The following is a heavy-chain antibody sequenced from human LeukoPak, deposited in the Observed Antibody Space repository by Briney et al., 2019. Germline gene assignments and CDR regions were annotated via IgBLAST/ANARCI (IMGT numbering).Heavy chain of an antibody. D-gene: IGHD5-12*01. CDR1: GYTFTDYH. V-gene: IGHV1-2*02. J-gene: IGHJ5*02. CDR3: AKVGGYGHLDL. Sequence: GASVKVSCKASGYTFTDYHIHWVRQAPGQGLEWMGWNSPNTGGTKYAQKFQGRVTMTRDTSITAAYVELSGLTSDDTAIYYCAKVGGYGHLDLWGQGTLVTVSS. CDR2: NSPNTGGT.